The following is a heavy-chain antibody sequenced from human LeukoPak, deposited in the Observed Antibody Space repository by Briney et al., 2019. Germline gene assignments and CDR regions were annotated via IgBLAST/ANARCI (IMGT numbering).Heavy chain of an antibody. CDR1: GYTLTSYG. V-gene: IGHV1-18*01. J-gene: IGHJ5*02. CDR2: ISAYNGNT. D-gene: IGHD4-11*01. Sequence: ASVKVSCKASGYTLTSYGTSWVRQAPGQGLEWMGWISAYNGNTNYAQKLQGRVTMTKDTSTSTAYMELRSLRSDDTAVYYCARHYSSLVWCDPWGQGTLVTVSS. CDR3: ARHYSSLVWCDP.